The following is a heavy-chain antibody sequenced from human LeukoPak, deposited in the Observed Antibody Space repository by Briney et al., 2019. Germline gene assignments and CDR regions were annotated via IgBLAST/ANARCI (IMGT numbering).Heavy chain of an antibody. D-gene: IGHD2-2*01. Sequence: PSETLSRTATVSGVSISSSCWSWFGQPAGKGREGIGLIYTGGSTNYKHSLESRVTMSVDTSKNPFSLQLSTVTAADTAVYYCTRENRYCSSTSCSDAFDIWGQGKMVTLSS. CDR3: TRENRYCSSTSCSDAFDI. V-gene: IGHV4-4*07. CDR2: IYTGGST. CDR1: GVSISSSC. J-gene: IGHJ3*02.